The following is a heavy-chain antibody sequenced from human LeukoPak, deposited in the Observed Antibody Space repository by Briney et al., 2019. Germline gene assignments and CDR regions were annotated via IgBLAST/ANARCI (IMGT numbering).Heavy chain of an antibody. V-gene: IGHV4-4*02. CDR2: IYHSGST. J-gene: IGHJ4*02. D-gene: IGHD5-18*01. Sequence: PSETLSLTCAVSGGSLRSSNWWSLVRQPPGKGLEWIGEIYHSGSTNSNLSLKSRVTISVDKSKNQFSLKLSSVTAADTAVYYCARGYNYGFGYYFDYWGQGTLVTVSS. CDR3: ARGYNYGFGYYFDY. CDR1: GGSLRSSNW.